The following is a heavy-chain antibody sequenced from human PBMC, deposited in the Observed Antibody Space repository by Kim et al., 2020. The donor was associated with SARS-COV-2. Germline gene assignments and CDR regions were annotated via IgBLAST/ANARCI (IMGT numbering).Heavy chain of an antibody. CDR3: AKDRGGDTMVLNWFDP. D-gene: IGHD3-10*01. Sequence: SVKGRFTISRDNSKNTLYLQMNSLRAEDTAVYYCAKDRGGDTMVLNWFDPWGQGTLVTVSS. J-gene: IGHJ5*02. V-gene: IGHV3-23*01.